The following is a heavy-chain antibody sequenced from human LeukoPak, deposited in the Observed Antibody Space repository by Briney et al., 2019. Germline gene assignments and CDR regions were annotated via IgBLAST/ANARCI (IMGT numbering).Heavy chain of an antibody. D-gene: IGHD7-27*01. CDR1: GFSFSGYA. Sequence: GGSLRLSCVASGFSFSGYAIHWVRQAPGKGLEWVAVISYDGSNKYYADSVKGRFTISRDNSKNTLSLQMNSLTVEDTAIYYCARDLAWGAFDYWGQGTLGTVSA. CDR2: ISYDGSNK. V-gene: IGHV3-30*04. CDR3: ARDLAWGAFDY. J-gene: IGHJ4*02.